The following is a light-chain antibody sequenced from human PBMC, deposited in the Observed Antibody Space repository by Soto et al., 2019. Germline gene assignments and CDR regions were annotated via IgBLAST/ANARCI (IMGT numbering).Light chain of an antibody. Sequence: DIQMTQSPSSLSASLVDRVTITCRASQSISNYLNWYQQKPGKAPNLLIYAASTLQSGVPSRFSGSGSGTDFTLTISSLQPEDFATYYCQQSYYTSITFGQGTRLEIK. CDR2: AAS. J-gene: IGKJ5*01. CDR1: QSISNY. V-gene: IGKV1-39*01. CDR3: QQSYYTSIT.